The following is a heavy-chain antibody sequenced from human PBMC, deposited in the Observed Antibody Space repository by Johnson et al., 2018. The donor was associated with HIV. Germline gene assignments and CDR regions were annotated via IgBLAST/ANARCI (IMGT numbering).Heavy chain of an antibody. D-gene: IGHD3-22*01. V-gene: IGHV3-64*07. J-gene: IGHJ3*01. CDR1: GFSFSTYA. Sequence: MQLVESGGGVVQPGGSLRLSCAASGFSFSTYAMHWVRQAPGKGLEYVAAISKNGDSTFYADSVKGRFTIFRDNAKNTLSLQMGSLRVEDMGIYYCAMPYYFDSGVYQWGQGTLVTVSS. CDR2: ISKNGDST. CDR3: AMPYYFDSGVYQ.